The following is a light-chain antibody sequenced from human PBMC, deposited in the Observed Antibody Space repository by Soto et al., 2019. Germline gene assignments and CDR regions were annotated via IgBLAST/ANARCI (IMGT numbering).Light chain of an antibody. Sequence: AIQMTQSPSSLSASVGDRVTITCRASQGIRSDLAWYQQKPGQAPNLLISGASTLQGGVPPRFSGSGSGTDFTLTISSLQTEDFATYFCLQYNSYPKMFGQGTKVEI. V-gene: IGKV1-6*01. CDR1: QGIRSD. CDR3: LQYNSYPKM. J-gene: IGKJ1*01. CDR2: GAS.